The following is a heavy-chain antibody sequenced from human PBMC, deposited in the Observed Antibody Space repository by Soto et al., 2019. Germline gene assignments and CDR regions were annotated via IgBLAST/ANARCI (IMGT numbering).Heavy chain of an antibody. CDR2: ISWNSGSI. J-gene: IGHJ4*02. CDR1: GFTFDDYA. V-gene: IGHV3-9*01. CDR3: AKDMGYCSGGSCYSFDY. Sequence: DVQLVESGGGLVQPGRSLRLSCAASGFTFDDYAMHWVRQAPGKGLEWVSGISWNSGSIGYADSVKGRFTISRDNAKNSLYLQMNSLRAEDTALYYCAKDMGYCSGGSCYSFDYWGQGTLVTVSS. D-gene: IGHD2-15*01.